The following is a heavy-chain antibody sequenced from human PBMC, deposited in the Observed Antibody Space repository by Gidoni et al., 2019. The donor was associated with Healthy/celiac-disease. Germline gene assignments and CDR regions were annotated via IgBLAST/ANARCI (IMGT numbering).Heavy chain of an antibody. V-gene: IGHV3-23*01. CDR1: GFTFSSYA. J-gene: IGHJ6*03. CDR3: AKISSSWYWVSYMDV. Sequence: EVQLLESGGGLVQPGGSLRLSCAASGFTFSSYAMSWVRQAPGKGLEWVSAISGSGGSTYYADSVKGRFTISRDNSKNPLYLQMNSLRAEDTAVYYCAKISSSWYWVSYMDVWGKGTTVTVSS. CDR2: ISGSGGST. D-gene: IGHD6-13*01.